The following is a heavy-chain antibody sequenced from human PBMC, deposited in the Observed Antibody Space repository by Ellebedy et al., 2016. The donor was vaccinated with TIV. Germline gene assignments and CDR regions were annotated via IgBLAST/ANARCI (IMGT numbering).Heavy chain of an antibody. CDR3: ARDGRGPLTYYDYVWGSYRPYYFDY. Sequence: GGSLRLXXAASGFTFSSYSMNWVRQAPGKGLEWVSSISSSSSYIYYADSVKGRFTISRDNAKNSLYLQMNSLRAEDTAVYYCARDGRGPLTYYDYVWGSYRPYYFDYWGQGTLVTVSS. J-gene: IGHJ4*02. CDR2: ISSSSSYI. D-gene: IGHD3-16*02. V-gene: IGHV3-21*01. CDR1: GFTFSSYS.